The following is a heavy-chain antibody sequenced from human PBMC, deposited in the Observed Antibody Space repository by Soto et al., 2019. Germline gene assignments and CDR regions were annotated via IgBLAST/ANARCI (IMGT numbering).Heavy chain of an antibody. V-gene: IGHV3-23*01. D-gene: IGHD3-3*01. CDR2: ISGSGGST. CDR1: VFTFSSYA. J-gene: IGHJ6*02. CDR3: AKDSVPIFGVVIEYYYYYYGMDV. Sequence: GPLRLCCAASVFTFSSYAMSWVRQAPGKGLEWVSAISGSGGSTYYADSVKGRFTNSRDNSKSTLYLQMNSLRAEDTAVYYCAKDSVPIFGVVIEYYYYYYGMDVWGQGTTVTVSS.